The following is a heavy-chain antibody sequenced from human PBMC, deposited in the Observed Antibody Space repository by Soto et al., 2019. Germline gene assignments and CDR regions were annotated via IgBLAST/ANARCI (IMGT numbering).Heavy chain of an antibody. D-gene: IGHD3-3*01. CDR2: INHSGRV. Sequence: SSTXSLTCSFYGCSCIVHSLTLIRHSPGKGLEWIGDINHSGRVNYSPSLKSRVNISLDTSKNQFSLTLSAVTAADTAMYYCSNREYDTHGYYRLEPWGPGTLVTVYS. J-gene: IGHJ4*01. CDR3: SNREYDTHGYYRLEP. V-gene: IGHV4-34*01. CDR1: GCSCIVHS.